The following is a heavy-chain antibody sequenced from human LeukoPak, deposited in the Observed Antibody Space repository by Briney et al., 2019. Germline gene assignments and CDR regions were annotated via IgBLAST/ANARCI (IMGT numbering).Heavy chain of an antibody. CDR3: ARHCRSSTSCLDY. CDR1: GGSISSYY. V-gene: IGHV4-4*09. D-gene: IGHD2-2*01. Sequence: SETLSLTRTVSGGSISSYYWSWIRQPPGKGLEWIGYIYTSGSTNYNPSLKSRVTISVDTSKNQFSLKLSSVTAADTAVYYCARHCRSSTSCLDYWGQGTLVTVSS. CDR2: IYTSGST. J-gene: IGHJ4*02.